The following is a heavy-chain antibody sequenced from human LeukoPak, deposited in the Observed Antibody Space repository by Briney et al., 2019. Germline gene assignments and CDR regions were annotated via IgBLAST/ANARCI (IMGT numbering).Heavy chain of an antibody. J-gene: IGHJ6*02. CDR2: IYYSGST. CDR1: GGSISSGGYY. V-gene: IGHV4-31*03. D-gene: IGHD3-10*01. CDR3: ARDPRPYYYGSGSTYYYGMDV. Sequence: SEPLSLTCTVPGGSISSGGYYWSWIRQHPGKSLEWIGYIYYSGSTYYNPSLKSRVTISVDTSKNQFSLKLSSVTAADTAVYYCARDPRPYYYGSGSTYYYGMDVWGQGTTVTVSS.